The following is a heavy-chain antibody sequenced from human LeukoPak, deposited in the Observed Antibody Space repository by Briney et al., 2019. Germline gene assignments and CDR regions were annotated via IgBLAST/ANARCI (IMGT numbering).Heavy chain of an antibody. D-gene: IGHD2-15*01. CDR1: GGFISSSSYY. V-gene: IGHV4-39*01. CDR2: IYYSGST. J-gene: IGHJ5*02. CDR3: ARSIGYCSGGSCFLGWFDP. Sequence: SETLSLTCTVSGGFISSSSYYWGWIRQPPGKGLEWIGSIYYSGSTYYNPSLKSRVTISVDTSKNQFSLKLSSVTAADTAVYYCARSIGYCSGGSCFLGWFDPWGQGTLVTVSS.